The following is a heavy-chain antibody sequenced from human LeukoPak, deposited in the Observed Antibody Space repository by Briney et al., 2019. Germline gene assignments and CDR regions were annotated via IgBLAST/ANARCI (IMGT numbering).Heavy chain of an antibody. CDR1: GYTFTSYG. Sequence: ASVKVSCKASGYTFTSYGISWVRQAPGQGLEWMGWISAYNGNTNYAQKLQGRVTMTRDTSTSTVYMELSSLRSEDTAVYYCARGYCSGGSCPGDAFDIWGQGTMVTVSS. D-gene: IGHD2-15*01. J-gene: IGHJ3*02. CDR3: ARGYCSGGSCPGDAFDI. CDR2: ISAYNGNT. V-gene: IGHV1-18*01.